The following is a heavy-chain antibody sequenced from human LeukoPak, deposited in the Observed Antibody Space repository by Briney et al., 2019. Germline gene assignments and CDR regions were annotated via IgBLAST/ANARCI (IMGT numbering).Heavy chain of an antibody. CDR1: GFTFSSYA. V-gene: IGHV3-23*01. CDR2: ISGSGGST. CDR3: AKDNRRAHYFDY. Sequence: GGSLRLSCAASGFTFSSYAMSWDRQAPGKGLEWVSAISGSGGSTYYADSVKGRFTISRDNSKNTLYLQMNSLRAEDTAVYYCAKDNRRAHYFDYWGQGTLVTVSS. J-gene: IGHJ4*02.